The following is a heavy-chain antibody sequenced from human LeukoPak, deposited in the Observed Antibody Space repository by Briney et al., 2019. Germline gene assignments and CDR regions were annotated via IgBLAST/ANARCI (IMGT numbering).Heavy chain of an antibody. CDR2: ISSSSSTI. Sequence: GGSLRLSCAASGFTFSYYYMSWIRQAPGKGLEWVSYISSSSSTIYYADSVKGRFIISRDNAKNSLYLQMNSLRAEDTAVYYCARPPAQTSGYCNGGSCWPHNWFDPWGQGTLVTVSS. V-gene: IGHV3-11*04. CDR1: GFTFSYYY. CDR3: ARPPAQTSGYCNGGSCWPHNWFDP. D-gene: IGHD2-15*01. J-gene: IGHJ5*02.